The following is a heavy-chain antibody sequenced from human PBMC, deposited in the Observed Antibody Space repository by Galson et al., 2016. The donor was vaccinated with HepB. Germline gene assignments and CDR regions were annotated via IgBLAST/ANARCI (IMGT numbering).Heavy chain of an antibody. V-gene: IGHV3-11*01. CDR2: ISSTGTTT. Sequence: SLRLSCAASGFIFSEFYMAWIRQAPGKGLEWVSQISSTGTTTHSADSVKGRFTISRDSTKNSLYLQMNSLRAEDTAVYYCARDHRRWNYDPDAFDMWGQGTMATVSS. J-gene: IGHJ3*02. D-gene: IGHD1-7*01. CDR1: GFIFSEFY. CDR3: ARDHRRWNYDPDAFDM.